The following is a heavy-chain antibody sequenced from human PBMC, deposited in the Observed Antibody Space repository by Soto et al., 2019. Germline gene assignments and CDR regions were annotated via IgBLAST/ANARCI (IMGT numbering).Heavy chain of an antibody. V-gene: IGHV3-30*18. CDR1: GFTFSSYG. CDR2: ISYDGSNK. D-gene: IGHD3-10*01. J-gene: IGHJ6*02. CDR3: AKDFTYYYGSGSYYYGMDV. Sequence: GGSLRLSCAASGFTFSSYGMHWVRQAPGKGLEWVAVISYDGSNKYYADSVKGRFTISRDNSKNTLYLQMNSLRAEDTAVYYCAKDFTYYYGSGSYYYGMDVWGQGTTVTVSS.